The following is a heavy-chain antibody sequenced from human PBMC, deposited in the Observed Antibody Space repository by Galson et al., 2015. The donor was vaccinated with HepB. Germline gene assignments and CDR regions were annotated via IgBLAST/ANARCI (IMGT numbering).Heavy chain of an antibody. J-gene: IGHJ5*02. CDR1: GFTFSSYS. V-gene: IGHV3-21*01. CDR2: ISSSSSYI. Sequence: SLRLSCAASGFTFSSYSMNWVRQAPGKGLEWVSSISSSSSYIYYADSVKGRFTISRDNAKNSLYLQMNSLRAEDTAVYYCARDAGGYCSGGSCYSLWFDPWGQGTLVTVSS. CDR3: ARDAGGYCSGGSCYSLWFDP. D-gene: IGHD2-15*01.